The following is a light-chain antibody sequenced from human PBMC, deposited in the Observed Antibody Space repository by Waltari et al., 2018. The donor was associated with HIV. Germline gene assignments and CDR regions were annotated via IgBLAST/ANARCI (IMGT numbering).Light chain of an antibody. CDR2: NNN. Sequence: QSVLTQPPSVSGAPGQRVTLSCTGSDSTIGTHDVPWYQQPPGTAPQLLIYNNNNRPSGVPDRFSASKSGTSASLAITGLQPEDETDYYCQSYDSSLSASVFGGGTKLTVL. J-gene: IGLJ2*01. CDR1: DSTIGTHD. CDR3: QSYDSSLSASV. V-gene: IGLV1-40*01.